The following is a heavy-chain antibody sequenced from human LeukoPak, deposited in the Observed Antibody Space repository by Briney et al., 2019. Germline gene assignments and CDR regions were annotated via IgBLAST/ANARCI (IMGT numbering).Heavy chain of an antibody. CDR1: GGSISSGGYY. CDR3: ARVDYYDSSGFLFDY. CDR2: ICYSGST. Sequence: PSETLSLTCTVSGGSISSGGYYWSWIRQHPGKGLEWIGYICYSGSTYYNPSLKSRVTISVDTSKNQFSLKLSSVTAADTAVYYCARVDYYDSSGFLFDYWGQGTLVTVSS. V-gene: IGHV4-31*03. D-gene: IGHD3-22*01. J-gene: IGHJ4*02.